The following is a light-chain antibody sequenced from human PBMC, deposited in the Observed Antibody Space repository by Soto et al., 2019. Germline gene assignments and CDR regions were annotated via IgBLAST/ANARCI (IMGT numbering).Light chain of an antibody. J-gene: IGLJ1*01. Sequence: SYDLAQPPSVSVAPGQTARISCGGKHIGSETVHWYQQQPGQAPVLVVYDDKDRPSGIPERFSGSKSGNTATLTISRVVAGDEADYYCQVWDPTSDHLYVFGTGTKVTVL. CDR2: DDK. CDR3: QVWDPTSDHLYV. V-gene: IGLV3-21*02. CDR1: HIGSET.